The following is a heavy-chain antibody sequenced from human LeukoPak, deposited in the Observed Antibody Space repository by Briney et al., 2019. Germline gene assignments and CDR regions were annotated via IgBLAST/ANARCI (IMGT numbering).Heavy chain of an antibody. Sequence: AGGSLRLSCAASGFTFSDYYKSWIRKAPGKGLEWVSYISSNGSTIYYADSVKGRFTISRDNAKNSLYLQMNSLRAEDTAVYYCARGGGDCTNGVCYNYWYFDLWGRGTLVTVSS. V-gene: IGHV3-11*01. CDR2: ISSNGSTI. CDR1: GFTFSDYY. J-gene: IGHJ2*01. D-gene: IGHD2-8*01. CDR3: ARGGGDCTNGVCYNYWYFDL.